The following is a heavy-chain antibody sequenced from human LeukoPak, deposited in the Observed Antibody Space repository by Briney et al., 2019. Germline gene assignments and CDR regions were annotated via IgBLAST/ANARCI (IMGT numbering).Heavy chain of an antibody. V-gene: IGHV3-30*18. D-gene: IGHD3-10*01. J-gene: IGHJ4*02. CDR1: GFTFSDYG. CDR3: AKVFEVRGARRPKDY. CDR2: ISYDGGNK. Sequence: TGGSLRLSCAASGFTFSDYGMHWVRQAPGKGLEWVALISYDGGNKFYADSVRDRFTISRDNSKNTLFLQMNSLRIEDTAVYYCAKVFEVRGARRPKDYWGQGTLVTVSS.